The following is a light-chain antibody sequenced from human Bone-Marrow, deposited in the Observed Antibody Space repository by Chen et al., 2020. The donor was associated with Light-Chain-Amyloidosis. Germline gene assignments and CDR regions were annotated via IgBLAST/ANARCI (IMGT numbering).Light chain of an antibody. CDR3: SSSTSSRVV. V-gene: IGLV2-14*03. J-gene: IGLJ2*01. Sequence: QYALTQPASVSDSPGPAFTNPCTGPSSYVGGYNSGTLYQQHPGKAPNLMIKDVSNRTSGVSNSFSVSKSGNTVSLTISGLKAEDEADYYCSSSTSSRVVFGGGTKLTVL. CDR1: SSYVGGYNS. CDR2: DVS.